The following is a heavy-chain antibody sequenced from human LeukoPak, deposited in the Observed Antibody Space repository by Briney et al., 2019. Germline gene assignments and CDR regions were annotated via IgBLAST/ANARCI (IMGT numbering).Heavy chain of an antibody. CDR1: GFAFSTYT. Sequence: PGGSLRLSCAASGFAFSTYTMHWVRQAPGKGLEWVAVISIDGNIKYYADSVKGRFTISRDNSKNTLYLQMNSLRPEDTAVYYCARDISVNVIWGQGTLVTVSS. CDR2: ISIDGNIK. CDR3: ARDISVNVI. J-gene: IGHJ4*02. D-gene: IGHD2-21*01. V-gene: IGHV3-30-3*01.